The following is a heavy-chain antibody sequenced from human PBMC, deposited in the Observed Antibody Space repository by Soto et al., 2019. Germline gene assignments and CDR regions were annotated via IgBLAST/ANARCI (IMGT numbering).Heavy chain of an antibody. CDR2: IDWDDDE. V-gene: IGHV2-70*11. CDR1: GFSLITYGMC. D-gene: IGHD6-19*01. J-gene: IGHJ5*02. Sequence: SGPTLVNPTQTLTLTCTYSGFSLITYGMCVSWIRQPPGKALEWLARIDWDDDEYYSTSLKTRLTISKDTSKNQVVLRMINMDPVDTATYFCARTPWCSGDTWWFSLCGQGTLVTVSS. CDR3: ARTPWCSGDTWWFSL.